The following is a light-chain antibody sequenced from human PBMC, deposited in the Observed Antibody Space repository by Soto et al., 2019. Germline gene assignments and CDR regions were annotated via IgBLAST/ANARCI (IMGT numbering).Light chain of an antibody. Sequence: QSVLTQPPSASGTPGQRVTISCSGSSSNIGSNYVYWYQQLPGTAPKLLIYRNNHRPSGVPDRFSGSKSGTSASLAISGLRSEEEADYYCAVWEDSLSGVVFGGGTKLTVL. CDR2: RNN. V-gene: IGLV1-47*01. CDR1: SSNIGSNY. J-gene: IGLJ2*01. CDR3: AVWEDSLSGVV.